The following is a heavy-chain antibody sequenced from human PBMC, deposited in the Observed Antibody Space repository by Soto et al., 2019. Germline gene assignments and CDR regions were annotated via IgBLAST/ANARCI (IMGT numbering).Heavy chain of an antibody. CDR1: GDSVPSNSAA. J-gene: IGHJ6*01. V-gene: IGHV6-1*01. D-gene: IGHD5-12*01. CDR2: TYYRSKWYN. Sequence: SQTLSLTCAISGDSVPSNSAAWNWIRQSPSRGLEWLGRTYYRSKWYNDYAVSVKSRITINPDTSKNQFSLQLNSVTPEDTAVYYCARDVDTIVATTHYSYYGMDVWGQATTVTVSS. CDR3: ARDVDTIVATTHYSYYGMDV.